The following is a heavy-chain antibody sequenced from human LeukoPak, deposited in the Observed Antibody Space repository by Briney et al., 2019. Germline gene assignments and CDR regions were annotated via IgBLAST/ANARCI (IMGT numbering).Heavy chain of an antibody. CDR1: GFSLSATAVG. D-gene: IGHD6-19*01. Sequence: SGPTLVKPTQTLTLTCTFSGFSLSATAVGVDWIRRPPGKALEWLALCYWNDDNKYNPSPKSRLTVTKDSSKNQVVLTMTNMDPVDTATYYCTHSSGWTTDFWGQGILVTVSS. J-gene: IGHJ4*02. CDR3: THSSGWTTDF. CDR2: CYWNDDN. V-gene: IGHV2-5*01.